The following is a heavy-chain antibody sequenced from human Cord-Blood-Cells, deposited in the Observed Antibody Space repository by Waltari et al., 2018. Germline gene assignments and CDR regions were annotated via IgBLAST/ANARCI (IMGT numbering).Heavy chain of an antibody. CDR2: IYYSGST. V-gene: IGHV4-30-4*08. CDR3: ARVGSLGYCSSTSCPPRGAFDI. J-gene: IGHJ3*02. D-gene: IGHD2-2*01. Sequence: QVQLQESGPGLVKPSQTLSLTCTVSGGSISSGDYYWSWIRQPPGKGLEWIGYIYYSGSTDYTPSLKSRVTISVDTSKNQFSLKLSSVTAADTAVYYCARVGSLGYCSSTSCPPRGAFDIWGQGTMVTVSS. CDR1: GGSISSGDYY.